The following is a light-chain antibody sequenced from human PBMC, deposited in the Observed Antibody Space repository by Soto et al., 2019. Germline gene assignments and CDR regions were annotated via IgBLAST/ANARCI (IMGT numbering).Light chain of an antibody. V-gene: IGKV3-20*01. Sequence: EIVLTQSPGTLSLSPGERATLSCRASQTVSSSYLAWYQQKPGQAPSLLIYGASTRATGIPGRFSGSASGTDFTLTLSRLEPEDFAVYYCQQYGPSPVYTFGQGTNLEIK. CDR3: QQYGPSPVYT. CDR1: QTVSSSY. J-gene: IGKJ2*01. CDR2: GAS.